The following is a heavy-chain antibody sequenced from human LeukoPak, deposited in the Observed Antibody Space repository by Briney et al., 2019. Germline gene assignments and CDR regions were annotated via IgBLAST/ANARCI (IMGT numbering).Heavy chain of an antibody. Sequence: ASVTVSCKASGYTFTIYYIHWVRQAPGQGLEWMGIISPSGGSTSYAEKFQGKVTMTRDTSTSTVYMDLSSLRSEDTAVYYCARDLGLSVTTRGFDYWGQGTLVTVSS. CDR3: ARDLGLSVTTRGFDY. J-gene: IGHJ4*02. V-gene: IGHV1-46*01. D-gene: IGHD4-17*01. CDR1: GYTFTIYY. CDR2: ISPSGGST.